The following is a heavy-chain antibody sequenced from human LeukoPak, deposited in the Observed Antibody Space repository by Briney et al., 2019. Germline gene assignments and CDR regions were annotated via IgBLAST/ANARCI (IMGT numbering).Heavy chain of an antibody. CDR1: GFTVSSNY. CDR2: IYSGGST. D-gene: IGHD3-10*01. J-gene: IGHJ4*02. V-gene: IGHV3-53*01. Sequence: GGSLRLSCAASGFTVSSNYMSWVRQAPGKGLEWVSVIYSGGSTYYADSVKGRFTISRDNSKNTLYLPMNSLRAEDTAVYYCARSGLWFGELLDYWGQGTLVTVSS. CDR3: ARSGLWFGELLDY.